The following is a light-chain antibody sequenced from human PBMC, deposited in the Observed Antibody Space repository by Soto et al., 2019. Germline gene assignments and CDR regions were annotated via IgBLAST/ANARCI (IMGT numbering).Light chain of an antibody. Sequence: EIVLTQSPGTLSLSPGERATLSCRASQSVSSSYLAWDQQKPGQPPRLLIYGASSRATGIPVRFSGSESGTDFTRTIARLEPADYAVYYSQRCRTLVGGGTKVELK. CDR3: QRCRTL. V-gene: IGKV3-20*01. CDR2: GAS. CDR1: QSVSSSY. J-gene: IGKJ4*01.